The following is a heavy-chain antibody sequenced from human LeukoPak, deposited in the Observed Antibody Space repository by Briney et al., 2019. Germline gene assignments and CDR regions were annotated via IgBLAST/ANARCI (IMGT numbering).Heavy chain of an antibody. V-gene: IGHV3-48*03. CDR1: GFTFSSYE. Sequence: GGSLRLSCAVSGFTFSSYEMNWVRQAPGKGLEWVSYISSSGNTVYYPDSVKGRFTISRDNAKNSLYLQMNSLRGEDRAVYYCARGGAVAGLYWGQGTLVTVSS. D-gene: IGHD6-19*01. J-gene: IGHJ4*02. CDR2: ISSSGNTV. CDR3: ARGGAVAGLY.